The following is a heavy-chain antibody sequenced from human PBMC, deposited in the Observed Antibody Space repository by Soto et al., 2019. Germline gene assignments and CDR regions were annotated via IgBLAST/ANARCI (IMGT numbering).Heavy chain of an antibody. CDR3: ARDSGSYMYVSD. J-gene: IGHJ4*02. CDR1: GFTFTSSA. Sequence: ASVKVSCKASGFTFTSSAVQWVRQAPGQGLEWMAWISAYNGETHYAQKFQGRVTMTTDTSTSTSYMELRSLRSDDTAVYYCARDSGSYMYVSDWGQGTLVTVS. V-gene: IGHV1-18*01. D-gene: IGHD1-26*01. CDR2: ISAYNGET.